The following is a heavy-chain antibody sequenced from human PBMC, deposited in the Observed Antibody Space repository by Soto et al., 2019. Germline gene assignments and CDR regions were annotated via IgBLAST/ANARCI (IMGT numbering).Heavy chain of an antibody. CDR2: INHSGST. Sequence: SETLSLTCAVYGGSFSGYYWSWIRQPPGKGLEWIGEINHSGSTNYNPSLKSRVTISVDTSKNQFSLKLSSVTAADTAVYYCARRSTMVGGVIESLGWFAPGAQGTLVPVPS. CDR3: ARRSTMVGGVIESLGWFAP. J-gene: IGHJ5*02. V-gene: IGHV4-34*01. D-gene: IGHD3-10*01. CDR1: GGSFSGYY.